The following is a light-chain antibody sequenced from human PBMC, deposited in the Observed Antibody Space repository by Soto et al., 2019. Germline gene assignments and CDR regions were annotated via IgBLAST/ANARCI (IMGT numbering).Light chain of an antibody. CDR1: SSDVGGYNY. J-gene: IGLJ1*01. Sequence: QSALTQPASVSGSPGQSITISCTGTSSDVGGYNYVSWYQHHPGTAPKLLIYDVSKRPSGVSIRFSGSKSDHTASLTISGLQPEDESDYHCSSYTTSNTRQIVFGTGTKLTVL. V-gene: IGLV2-14*03. CDR2: DVS. CDR3: SSYTTSNTRQIV.